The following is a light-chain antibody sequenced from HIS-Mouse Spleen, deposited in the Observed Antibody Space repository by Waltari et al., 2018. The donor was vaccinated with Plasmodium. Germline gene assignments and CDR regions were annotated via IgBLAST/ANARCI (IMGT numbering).Light chain of an antibody. V-gene: IGKV3-15*01. Sequence: EIVMTPSPATLSVSPGERATLSCRASNSVSSNLAWYQQKPGQAPRLLIYGASTMAPGIPARFSGSGSGTEFTLTISSMQSEDSAVYYCQQYNNWPPYTFGQGTKLEIK. CDR3: QQYNNWPPYT. CDR1: NSVSSN. CDR2: GAS. J-gene: IGKJ2*01.